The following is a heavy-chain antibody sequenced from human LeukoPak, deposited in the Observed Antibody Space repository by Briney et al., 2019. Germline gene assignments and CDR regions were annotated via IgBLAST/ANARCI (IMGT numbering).Heavy chain of an antibody. Sequence: SETLSLTCTVSGGSISSYYWSWIRQPPGKGLEWIGYIYYSGSTNYNPSLKSRVTILVDTSKNQFSLKLSSVTAADTAVYYCARASVAGTAVSFDYWGQGTLVTVSS. CDR2: IYYSGST. J-gene: IGHJ4*02. CDR1: GGSISSYY. V-gene: IGHV4-59*08. CDR3: ARASVAGTAVSFDY. D-gene: IGHD6-19*01.